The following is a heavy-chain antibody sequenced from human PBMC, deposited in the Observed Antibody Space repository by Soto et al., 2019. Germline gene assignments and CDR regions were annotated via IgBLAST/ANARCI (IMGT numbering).Heavy chain of an antibody. D-gene: IGHD3-22*01. CDR3: ASRSRDSSGKRYYYYGMDV. J-gene: IGHJ6*02. CDR2: IIPIFGTA. Sequence: SVKVSCKASGGTFSSYAISWVRQAPGQGLEWMGGIIPIFGTANYAQKFQGRVTITADESTSTAYMELSSLRSEDTAVYYCASRSRDSSGKRYYYYGMDVWGQGNTVTVSS. V-gene: IGHV1-69*13. CDR1: GGTFSSYA.